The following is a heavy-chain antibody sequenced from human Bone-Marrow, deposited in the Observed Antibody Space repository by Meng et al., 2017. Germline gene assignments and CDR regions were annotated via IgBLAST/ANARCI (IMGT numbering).Heavy chain of an antibody. CDR2: INHSGST. Sequence: SETLSLTCAVYGGSFSGYYWSWIRQPPGKGLEWLGEINHSGSTNYNPSLKSRVTISVDTSKNQFSLKLSSVTAADTAVYYCARLGGRRNYYDSRLWAYYYGMDVWGQGTTVTVSS. D-gene: IGHD3-22*01. CDR1: GGSFSGYY. V-gene: IGHV4-34*01. CDR3: ARLGGRRNYYDSRLWAYYYGMDV. J-gene: IGHJ6*02.